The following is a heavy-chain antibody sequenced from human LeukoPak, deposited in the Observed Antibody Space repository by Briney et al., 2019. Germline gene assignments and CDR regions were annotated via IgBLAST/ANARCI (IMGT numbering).Heavy chain of an antibody. J-gene: IGHJ5*02. CDR2: IKTDTGKP. D-gene: IGHD2-2*01. V-gene: IGHV7-4-1*02. Sequence: ASVKVSCKASGYTFSNYALNWVRQAPGQGLEWMGWIKTDTGKPTYAQGFTGRFVFSLDTSVSTAYLQISSLQAADTAVYYCARFPHPYCSSAGCPNWLDPWGQGTLVTVSS. CDR3: ARFPHPYCSSAGCPNWLDP. CDR1: GYTFSNYA.